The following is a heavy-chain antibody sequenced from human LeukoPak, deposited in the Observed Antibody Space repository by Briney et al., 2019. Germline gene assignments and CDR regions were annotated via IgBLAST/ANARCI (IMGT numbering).Heavy chain of an antibody. CDR3: ARDSEYCSGGSCSTTLDY. CDR1: GGSISSYY. CDR2: IYTSGST. V-gene: IGHV4-4*07. D-gene: IGHD2-15*01. J-gene: IGHJ4*02. Sequence: PSETLSLTCTVSGGSISSYYWSWIRQPAGKGLEWIGRIYTSGSTNYNPSLKSRVTISVDTSKNQFSLKLSSVTAADTAVYYCARDSEYCSGGSCSTTLDYWGQGTLVTVSS.